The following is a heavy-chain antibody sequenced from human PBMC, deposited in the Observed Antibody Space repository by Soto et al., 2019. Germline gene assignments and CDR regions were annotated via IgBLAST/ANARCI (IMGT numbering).Heavy chain of an antibody. CDR2: IYPGDSDT. CDR3: AGLRDILTGYSHDYYYYGMDV. Sequence: GESLKISCKGSGYSFTSYWIGWVRQMPGKGLEWMGIIYPGDSDTRYSPSFQGQVTISADKSISTAYLQWSSLKASDTAMYYCAGLRDILTGYSHDYYYYGMDVWGQGTTVTVSS. J-gene: IGHJ6*02. D-gene: IGHD3-9*01. V-gene: IGHV5-51*01. CDR1: GYSFTSYW.